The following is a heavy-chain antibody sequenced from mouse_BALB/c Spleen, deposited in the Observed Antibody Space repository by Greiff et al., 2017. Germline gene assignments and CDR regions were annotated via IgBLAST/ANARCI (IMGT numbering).Heavy chain of an antibody. V-gene: IGHV14-3*02. CDR2: IDPANGNT. CDR1: GFNIKDTY. Sequence: VQLQQSGAELVKPGASVKLSCTASGFNIKDTYMHWVKQRPEQGLEWIGRIDPANGNTKYDPKFQGKATITADTSSNTAYLQLSSLTSEDTAVDYCAIKASGYPYAMDYWGQGTSVTVSS. J-gene: IGHJ4*01. CDR3: AIKASGYPYAMDY. D-gene: IGHD3-1*01.